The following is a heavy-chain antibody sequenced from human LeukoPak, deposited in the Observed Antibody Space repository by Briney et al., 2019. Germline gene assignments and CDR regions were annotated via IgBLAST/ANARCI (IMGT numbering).Heavy chain of an antibody. CDR1: GYTFTDYG. D-gene: IGHD1-1*01. CDR2: INTYTGDP. CDR3: ARDGSTNWYYYYGLDV. V-gene: IGHV7-4-1*02. Sequence: ASVKVFCKTSGYTFTDYGIHWVRQAPGQGLEWMGWINTYTGDPTYAQAFTGRFVFSLDTSVSTAYLQISSLKADDTAVFYCARDGSTNWYYYYGLDVWGQGTAVTVSS. J-gene: IGHJ6*02.